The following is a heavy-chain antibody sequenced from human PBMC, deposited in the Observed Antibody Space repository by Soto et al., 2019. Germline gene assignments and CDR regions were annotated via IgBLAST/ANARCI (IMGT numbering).Heavy chain of an antibody. V-gene: IGHV3-15*01. J-gene: IGHJ4*02. CDR1: GFSFSGAW. Sequence: EVQLVESGGNLVKPGGSLGLSCAASGFSFSGAWMNWVRQAPGKGLEWVGRIRSKTDGETREYHAPVQGRFTISRDDSKNTLYLQMNSLKTEDTAVYYCTPMSHWGRGTLVTVSS. CDR2: IRSKTDGETR. CDR3: TPMSH.